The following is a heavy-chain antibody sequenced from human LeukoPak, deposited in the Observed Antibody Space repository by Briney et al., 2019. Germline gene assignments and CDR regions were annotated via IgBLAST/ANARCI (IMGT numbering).Heavy chain of an antibody. CDR3: ARDSDPTNCGRDCSPFDS. CDR2: IYSGGST. V-gene: IGHV3-53*01. J-gene: IGHJ4*01. CDR1: GFTVSSNY. D-gene: IGHD2-21*01. Sequence: PGGSLRLSCAASGFTVSSNYMSWVRQAPGKSREGGSVIYSGGSTYYADSVKGRFTISRDNSKNTLYLQMNSLRAEDTAVYYCARDSDPTNCGRDCSPFDSWGHGTLVTVSS.